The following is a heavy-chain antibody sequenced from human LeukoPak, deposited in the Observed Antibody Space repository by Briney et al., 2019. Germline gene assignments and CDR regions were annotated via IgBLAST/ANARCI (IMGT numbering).Heavy chain of an antibody. CDR2: IYTGGSP. CDR1: GFTFSRYW. V-gene: IGHV3-53*01. CDR3: AKDKGSNSITIFGGGY. Sequence: EGSLRLSCVGSGFTFSRYWLNWVRQAPGKGLEWVSVIYTGGSPYYADSVKGRFAISRDISKNTVYLQMYSLRAEDTAVYYCAKDKGSNSITIFGGGYWGQGTLVTVSS. D-gene: IGHD3-3*01. J-gene: IGHJ4*02.